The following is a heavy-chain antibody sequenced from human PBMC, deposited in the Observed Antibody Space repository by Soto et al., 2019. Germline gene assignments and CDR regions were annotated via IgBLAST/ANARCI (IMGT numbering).Heavy chain of an antibody. CDR3: ARDDSPYDFWSGYNRSPFDY. J-gene: IGHJ4*02. CDR1: GSPFSSFC. Sequence: APVKVSCKASGSPFSSFCFSRVRQAPGQGLERMGWISAYNGNTNYAQKLQGRVTMTTDTPTSTAYMELRSLRSDDTAVYYCARDDSPYDFWSGYNRSPFDYWGQGALVTVSS. D-gene: IGHD3-3*01. CDR2: ISAYNGNT. V-gene: IGHV1-18*01.